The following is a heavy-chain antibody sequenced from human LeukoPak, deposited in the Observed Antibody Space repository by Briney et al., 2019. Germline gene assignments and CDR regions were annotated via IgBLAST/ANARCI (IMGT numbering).Heavy chain of an antibody. J-gene: IGHJ5*02. CDR2: INPNSGGT. D-gene: IGHD1-7*01. CDR3: ARSRPGESFRNWNYGGNWFDP. Sequence: ASVKVSCKASGYTFTGYYMHWVRQAPGQGLEWMGWINPNSGGTNYAQKFQGRVTMTTDTSTSTAYMELRSLRSDDTAVYYCARSRPGESFRNWNYGGNWFDPWGQGTLVTVSS. CDR1: GYTFTGYY. V-gene: IGHV1-2*02.